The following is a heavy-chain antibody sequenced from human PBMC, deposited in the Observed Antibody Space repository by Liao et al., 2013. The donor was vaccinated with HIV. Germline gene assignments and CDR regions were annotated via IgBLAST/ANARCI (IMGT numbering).Heavy chain of an antibody. CDR2: LSSSGST. D-gene: IGHD5/OR15-5a*01. J-gene: IGHJ4*02. CDR3: ARGVPPDN. Sequence: QVQLQESGPGLVKPSETLSLTCSVSGGSISGYYWSWIRQPAGKGLEWIGRLSSSGSTIYNPSLKSRVTMSIDTSENQFSLNLNSVTAADTAVYYCARGVPPDNWGQGTPVTVSS. CDR1: GGSISGYY. V-gene: IGHV4-4*07.